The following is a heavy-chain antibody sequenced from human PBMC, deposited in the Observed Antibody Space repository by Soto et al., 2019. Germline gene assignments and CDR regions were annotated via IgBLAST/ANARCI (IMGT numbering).Heavy chain of an antibody. CDR1: GYQFTNYW. CDR2: IDPSDSYT. CDR3: ARDLVDSSSAAPFDY. J-gene: IGHJ4*02. D-gene: IGHD6-6*01. Sequence: GESLKISCEGSGYQFTNYWINWVRQMPGKGLGWMGRIDPSDSYTNYSPSFEGHVTFLVDKSLSTAYVQWSSLKAADTAVYYCARDLVDSSSAAPFDYWGQGTLVTSPQ. V-gene: IGHV5-10-1*01.